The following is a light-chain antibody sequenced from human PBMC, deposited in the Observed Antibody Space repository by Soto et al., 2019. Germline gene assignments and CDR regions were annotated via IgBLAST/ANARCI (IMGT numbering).Light chain of an antibody. CDR1: QGTSSS. J-gene: IGKJ5*01. CDR2: HTS. CDR3: HYRNGRPPIT. V-gene: IGKV3-11*01. Sequence: EVVLTQSPATLSLSPGERATLSCRTSQGTSSSIAWFQQKPGQAPRLLIYHTSTRAINIPPRFSGGGSGTDFTLTISSLEPEDFATYSCHYRNGRPPITIGRGTRL.